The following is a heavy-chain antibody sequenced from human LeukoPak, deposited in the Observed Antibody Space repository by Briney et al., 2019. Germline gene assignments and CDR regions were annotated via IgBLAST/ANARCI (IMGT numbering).Heavy chain of an antibody. V-gene: IGHV3-30*18. D-gene: IGHD2-2*01. J-gene: IGHJ3*02. Sequence: GGSVRLSCAASRFTFSTYGMHWVRQAPGKGGEWVAVISYDGRNKHYADSVKGRFTISRDNSKNTLYLHMKRLSAEDTAVYYCANDPVALVAAEDAFDICRQGTMVTVSS. CDR2: ISYDGRNK. CDR1: RFTFSTYG. CDR3: ANDPVALVAAEDAFDI.